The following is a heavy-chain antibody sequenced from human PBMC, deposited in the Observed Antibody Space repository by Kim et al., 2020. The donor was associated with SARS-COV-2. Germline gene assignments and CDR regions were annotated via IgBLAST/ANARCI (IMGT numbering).Heavy chain of an antibody. J-gene: IGHJ3*02. V-gene: IGHV4-59*01. CDR3: PRVLGDYEMYIYAFDI. Sequence: SETLSLTCTVSGGSISSYYWSWIRQPPGKGLEWIGYIYYSGSTNYNPSLKSRVTISVDTSKNQFSLKLSSVTAADTAVYYCPRVLGDYEMYIYAFDIWGQGTMVTVSS. D-gene: IGHD4-17*01. CDR1: GGSISSYY. CDR2: IYYSGST.